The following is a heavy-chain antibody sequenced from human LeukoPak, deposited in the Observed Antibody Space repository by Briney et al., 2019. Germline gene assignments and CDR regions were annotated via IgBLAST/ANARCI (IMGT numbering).Heavy chain of an antibody. CDR1: GFTFSVYS. D-gene: IGHD2-21*02. CDR2: ISTSNSYI. Sequence: SGGSLRLSCAASGFTFSVYSMNWVRQAPGKGLEWVSSISTSNSYIYYADSVKGRFTISRDNARNSLYLQMNSLRAEDTAVYYCARDRYCGGDCSSPSNWFDPWGQGTLVTVSS. V-gene: IGHV3-21*01. CDR3: ARDRYCGGDCSSPSNWFDP. J-gene: IGHJ5*02.